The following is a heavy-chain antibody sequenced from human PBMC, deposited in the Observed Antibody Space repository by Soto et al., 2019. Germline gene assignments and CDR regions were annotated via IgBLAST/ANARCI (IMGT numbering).Heavy chain of an antibody. V-gene: IGHV4-59*01. Sequence: SETLSLTCTVSGGSINTYYWSGIRPPPGKGLEWIGYVDYSGNSDSSPSLKSRATISIDTSKKQVSLKLNSVTAADTAVYYCARTWFSVAGRFHFDYWGQGIPVTVSS. CDR2: VDYSGNS. J-gene: IGHJ4*02. CDR1: GGSINTYY. D-gene: IGHD6-19*01. CDR3: ARTWFSVAGRFHFDY.